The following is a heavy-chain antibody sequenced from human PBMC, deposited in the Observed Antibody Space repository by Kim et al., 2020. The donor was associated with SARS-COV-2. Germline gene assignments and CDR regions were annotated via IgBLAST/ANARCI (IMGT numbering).Heavy chain of an antibody. V-gene: IGHV3-48*02. D-gene: IGHD5-12*01. CDR3: ASFVYSGYYGMDV. J-gene: IGHJ6*02. Sequence: YADSVKGRFTISRDNAKNSLYLQMNSLRDEDTAVYYCASFVYSGYYGMDVWGQGTTVTVSS.